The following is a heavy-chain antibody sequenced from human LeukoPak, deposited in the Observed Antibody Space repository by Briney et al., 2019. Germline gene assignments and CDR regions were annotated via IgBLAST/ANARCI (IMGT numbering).Heavy chain of an antibody. CDR1: GFTFSSYE. CDR3: ARDARGYSYGPVDY. Sequence: GGSLRLSCAASGFTFSSYEMNWVRQVPGKGLEWISYISSSGSTIYFADSVKGRFTISRDNAKNSLYLQMNSLRAEDTAVYYCARDARGYSYGPVDYWGQGTLVTVSS. CDR2: ISSSGSTI. V-gene: IGHV3-48*03. J-gene: IGHJ4*02. D-gene: IGHD5-18*01.